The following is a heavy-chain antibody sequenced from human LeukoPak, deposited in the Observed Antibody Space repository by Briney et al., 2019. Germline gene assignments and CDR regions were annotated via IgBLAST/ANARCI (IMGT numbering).Heavy chain of an antibody. V-gene: IGHV1-18*01. D-gene: IGHD3-10*01. CDR1: GYTFTIYG. CDR2: ISAYNGNT. J-gene: IGHJ4*02. CDR3: ARDGSTEGFDY. Sequence: GASVTVSFKASGYTFTIYGISWVRQAPGQGLEWMGWISAYNGNTNYAQKLQGRVTMTTDTSTSTAYMELRSLRSDDTAVYYCARDGSTEGFDYWGQGTLVTVSS.